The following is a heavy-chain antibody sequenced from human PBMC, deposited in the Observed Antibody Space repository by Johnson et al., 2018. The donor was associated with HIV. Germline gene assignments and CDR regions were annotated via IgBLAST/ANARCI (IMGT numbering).Heavy chain of an antibody. CDR2: IYSGGKT. V-gene: IGHV3-66*02. CDR3: ARDLIVGTTRTGAFDI. D-gene: IGHD1-26*01. J-gene: IGHJ3*02. Sequence: VQLVESGGGLVQPGGSLRLSCAASGFTFSSYWMHWVRQAPGKGLVWVSVIYSGGKTYYGDSVRGRFTISIDNSKNTVSLQMNSLRAEDTAVYFCARDLIVGTTRTGAFDIWGQGTKVTVSS. CDR1: GFTFSSYW.